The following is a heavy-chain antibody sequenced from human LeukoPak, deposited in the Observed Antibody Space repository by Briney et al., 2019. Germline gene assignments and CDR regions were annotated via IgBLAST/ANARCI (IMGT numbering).Heavy chain of an antibody. Sequence: GGSLRLSCAASGFTFSSYAMSWVRQSPGKGLEWVSYISSSGSTIYYADSVKGRFTISRDNAKNSLYLQMNSLRAEDTAVYYCASTKRVPYCSGGSCYSPFDYWGQGTLVTVSS. D-gene: IGHD2-15*01. CDR2: ISSSGSTI. CDR3: ASTKRVPYCSGGSCYSPFDY. J-gene: IGHJ4*02. V-gene: IGHV3-48*03. CDR1: GFTFSSYA.